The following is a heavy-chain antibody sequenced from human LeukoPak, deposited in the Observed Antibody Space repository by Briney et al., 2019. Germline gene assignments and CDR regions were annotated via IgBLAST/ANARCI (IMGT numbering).Heavy chain of an antibody. V-gene: IGHV1-18*01. CDR1: GYSFTTFG. CDR2: LSAHIGDT. Sequence: ASVKVSCKASGYSFTTFGITWVRQAPGQGLEWMAWLSAHIGDTNYSQKFQGRVTVTSDTSTSTAYMELRSLKSDDTAVYFCARAAFSKYHYYMDVWGKGTTVTVSS. CDR3: ARAAFSKYHYYMDV. D-gene: IGHD4-11*01. J-gene: IGHJ6*03.